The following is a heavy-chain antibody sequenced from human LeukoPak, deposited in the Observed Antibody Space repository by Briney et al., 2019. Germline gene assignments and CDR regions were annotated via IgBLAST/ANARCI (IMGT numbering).Heavy chain of an antibody. D-gene: IGHD1-26*01. CDR3: ASVGANDY. J-gene: IGHJ4*02. V-gene: IGHV4-34*01. Sequence: SETLSLTCAVYGGSFSGYYWSWIRQPPGKGLEWIGEINHSGSTNYNPSLKSRVTISVDTSKNQFSLKLSSVTAADTAVYYCASVGANDYWGQGTLVTVSS. CDR2: INHSGST. CDR1: GGSFSGYY.